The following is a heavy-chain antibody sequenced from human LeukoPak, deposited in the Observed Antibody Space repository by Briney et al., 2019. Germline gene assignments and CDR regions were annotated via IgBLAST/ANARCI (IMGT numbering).Heavy chain of an antibody. CDR3: ARRIPAYDFWSGYYRYAFDI. CDR2: IYYSGST. V-gene: IGHV4-39*01. Sequence: SETLSLTCTVSGGSISSSSYYWGWIRPPPGKGLEWIGCIYYSGSTYYNPSLKSRVTLSLDTSKNQFSLKLSSVTAADTAVYYCARRIPAYDFWSGYYRYAFDIWGQGTMVTVSS. CDR1: GGSISSSSYY. J-gene: IGHJ3*02. D-gene: IGHD3-3*01.